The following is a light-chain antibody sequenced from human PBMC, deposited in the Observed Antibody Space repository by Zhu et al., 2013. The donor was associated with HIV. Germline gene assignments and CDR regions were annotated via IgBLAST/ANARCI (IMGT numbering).Light chain of an antibody. CDR2: ETS. CDR1: QSVSSSF. V-gene: IGKV3-11*01. J-gene: IGKJ4*01. Sequence: DIVLTQSPGTLSLSPGDTATLSCRASQSVSSSFLAWYQQKPGQPPRLLMYETSTRAAGIPARFSGSGFGTDFTLTISSLEPEDFAFYYCQHSTNWPLTFGGGTEVEIK. CDR3: QHSTNWPLT.